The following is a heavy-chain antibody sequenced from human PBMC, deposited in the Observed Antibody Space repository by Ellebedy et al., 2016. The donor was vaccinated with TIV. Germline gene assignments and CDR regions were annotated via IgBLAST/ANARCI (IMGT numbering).Heavy chain of an antibody. CDR3: ARVRKSIHGYGMDV. CDR1: GFTFSSYN. V-gene: IGHV3-48*01. CDR2: ISSSSSTI. D-gene: IGHD2-21*01. J-gene: IGHJ6*02. Sequence: GESLKISCAASGFTFSSYNMNWVRQAPGKGLEWVSYISSSSSTIYSADSVKGRFTISRDNAKNSLYLQMNSLRAEDTAVYYCARVRKSIHGYGMDVWGQGTTVTVSS.